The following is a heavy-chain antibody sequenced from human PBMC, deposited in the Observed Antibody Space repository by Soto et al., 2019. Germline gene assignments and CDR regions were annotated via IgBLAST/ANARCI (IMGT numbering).Heavy chain of an antibody. Sequence: LSLTCTVSGGSISSSSYYWGWIRQPPGKGLEWIGSIYYSGSTYYNPSLKSRVTISVDTSKNQFSLKLSSVTAADTAVYYCARRTIFGVAPDYWGQGTLVTVSS. CDR2: IYYSGST. V-gene: IGHV4-39*01. CDR3: ARRTIFGVAPDY. J-gene: IGHJ4*02. D-gene: IGHD3-3*01. CDR1: GGSISSSSYY.